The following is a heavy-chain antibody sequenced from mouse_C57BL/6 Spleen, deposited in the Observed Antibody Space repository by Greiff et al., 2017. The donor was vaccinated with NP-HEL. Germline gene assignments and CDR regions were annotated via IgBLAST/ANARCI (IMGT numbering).Heavy chain of an antibody. Sequence: QVQLQQSGAELVKPGASVKISCKASGYAFSSYWMNWVKQRPGKGLEWIGQIYPGDGDTNYNGKFKGKATLTADKSSSTAYMQLSSLTSEDSAVYFCARRGGGSSTYYYAMDYWGQGTSVTVSS. CDR2: IYPGDGDT. CDR3: ARRGGGSSTYYYAMDY. J-gene: IGHJ4*01. V-gene: IGHV1-80*01. CDR1: GYAFSSYW. D-gene: IGHD1-1*01.